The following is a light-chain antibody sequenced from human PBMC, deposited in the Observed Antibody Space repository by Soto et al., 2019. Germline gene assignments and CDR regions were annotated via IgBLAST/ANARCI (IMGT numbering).Light chain of an antibody. CDR1: SSNIGSQY. CDR2: DNN. J-gene: IGLJ2*01. V-gene: IGLV1-51*01. CDR3: GTWDSSLSDVV. Sequence: QSVLTQPPSVSTAPGQKVTISCSGNSSNIGSQYVSWYQQLPGTVPKLLIYDNNKRPSGIPDRFSGSKSGTSATLGITGLQTGDEADYYCGTWDSSLSDVVFGGGTKLTVL.